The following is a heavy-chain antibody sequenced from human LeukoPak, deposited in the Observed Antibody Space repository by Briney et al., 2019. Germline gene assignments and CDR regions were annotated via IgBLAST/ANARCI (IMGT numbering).Heavy chain of an antibody. D-gene: IGHD3-10*01. CDR2: MNPNSGNT. CDR3: ARGSWADGSGSYYNNRNPLYWFDP. CDR1: GYTFTSYD. Sequence: ASVKVSCKASGYTFTSYDINWVRQATRQGLEWMGWMNPNSGNTGYAQKFQGRVTMTRNTSISTAYMELSSLRSEDTAVYYCARGSWADGSGSYYNNRNPLYWFDPWGQGTLVTVSS. J-gene: IGHJ5*02. V-gene: IGHV1-8*01.